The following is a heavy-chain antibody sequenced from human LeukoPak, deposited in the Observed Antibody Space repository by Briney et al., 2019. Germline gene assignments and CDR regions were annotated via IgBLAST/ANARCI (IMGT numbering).Heavy chain of an antibody. CDR3: AKGLTSGFNRPPDY. Sequence: GGSLRLSCAASGFTFDDYVMHWVRQAPGKGLEWVSGISWNSGSIGYADSVKGRFTISRDNAKNSLYLQMNSLRTEDTALYYCAKGLTSGFNRPPDYWGQGTLVTVSS. CDR1: GFTFDDYV. CDR2: ISWNSGSI. V-gene: IGHV3-9*01. D-gene: IGHD2/OR15-2a*01. J-gene: IGHJ4*02.